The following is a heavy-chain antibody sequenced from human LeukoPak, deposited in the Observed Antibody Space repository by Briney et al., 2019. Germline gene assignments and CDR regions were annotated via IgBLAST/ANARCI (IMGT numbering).Heavy chain of an antibody. CDR2: ISYSGST. Sequence: SETLSLTCTVSGASIISYYWSWIRQPPGKGLEWIGYISYSGSTNYNPSLKSRVTISVDTSKNQFSLKLSSVTAADTAVYFCARLIVVVGFDYWGQGSLVTVSS. CDR1: GASIISYY. CDR3: ARLIVVVGFDY. V-gene: IGHV4-59*08. J-gene: IGHJ4*02. D-gene: IGHD2-2*01.